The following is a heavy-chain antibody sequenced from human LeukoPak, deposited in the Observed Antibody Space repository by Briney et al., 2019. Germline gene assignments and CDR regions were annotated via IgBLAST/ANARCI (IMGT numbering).Heavy chain of an antibody. J-gene: IGHJ4*02. V-gene: IGHV2-5*01. D-gene: IGHD2-15*01. CDR2: IYWNDDK. Sequence: SGPTLVSPTQTLTLTCTFSGFSLSTSGVGVGWIRQPPGKALEWLALIYWNDDKRYSPSLKSRLTITKDTSKNQVVLTMTNMDPVDTATYYCAHAYTVAGTRPPFDYWGQGTLVTVSS. CDR3: AHAYTVAGTRPPFDY. CDR1: GFSLSTSGVG.